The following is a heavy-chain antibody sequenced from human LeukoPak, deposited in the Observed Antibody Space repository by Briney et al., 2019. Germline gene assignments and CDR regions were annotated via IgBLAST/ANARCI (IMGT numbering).Heavy chain of an antibody. CDR3: ARDPSSGWYLKGWFDP. CDR2: IYSGGST. CDR1: GFTVSSNY. D-gene: IGHD6-19*01. V-gene: IGHV3-66*01. Sequence: GGSLRLSCAASGFTVSSNYMSWVRQAPGKGLEWVSVIYSGGSTYYADSVKGRFTISRDNSKNTLYLQMSSQRGEDTAVYYCARDPSSGWYLKGWFDPWGQGTLVTVSS. J-gene: IGHJ5*02.